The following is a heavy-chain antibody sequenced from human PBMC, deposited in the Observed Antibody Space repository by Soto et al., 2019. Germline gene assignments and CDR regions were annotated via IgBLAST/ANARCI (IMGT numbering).Heavy chain of an antibody. CDR2: TYYRSRWYN. D-gene: IGHD1-7*01. V-gene: IGHV6-1*01. CDR1: GDSVSSNSAA. CDR3: AGTTSLQWYYIDV. Sequence: QVPLQQSGPGLVKPSQTLSLTCAISGDSVSSNSAAWNWIRQSPSGGLEWLGRTYYRSRWYNDYAVSVRSLITINPDTSLNQFSLHLNSVTPEDTAVYSCAGTTSLQWYYIDVWGKGTTVTVSS. J-gene: IGHJ6*03.